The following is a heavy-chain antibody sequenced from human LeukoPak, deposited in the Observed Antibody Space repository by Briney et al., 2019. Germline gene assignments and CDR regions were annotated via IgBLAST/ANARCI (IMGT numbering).Heavy chain of an antibody. CDR3: AREPAVASETFDY. Sequence: GGSLRLSCAASGLTFSKAWMTWVRQAPGKGLEWVSSISSSSSYIYYADSVKGRFTISRDNAKNSLYLQMNSLRAEDTAVYYCAREPAVASETFDYWGQGTLVTVSS. CDR1: GLTFSKAW. D-gene: IGHD6-19*01. CDR2: ISSSSSYI. J-gene: IGHJ4*02. V-gene: IGHV3-21*01.